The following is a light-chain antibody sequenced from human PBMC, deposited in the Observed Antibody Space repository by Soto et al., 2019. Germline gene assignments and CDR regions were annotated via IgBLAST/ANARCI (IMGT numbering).Light chain of an antibody. CDR3: QQYNIWPLT. V-gene: IGKV3-15*01. CDR2: GAS. Sequence: EIVVTQSPATLSVSPWEIATLSCRASQSVSTYLAWYQQKPGQAPRLLVYGASTRATGVPARFSGSGSGTEITLTISSLQSEDFAIYYCQQYNIWPLTFGGGTKVDI. CDR1: QSVSTY. J-gene: IGKJ4*01.